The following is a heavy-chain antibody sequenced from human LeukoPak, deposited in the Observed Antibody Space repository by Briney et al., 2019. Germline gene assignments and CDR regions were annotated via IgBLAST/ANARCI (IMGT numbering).Heavy chain of an antibody. Sequence: PSETLSLTCTVSGGSISSSSYYWGWIRQPPGKGLEWIGSIYYSGSTYYNPSLKSRVTISVDTSKNQFSLKLSSVTAADTAVYYCARPSSWYVWFDPWGQGTLVTVSS. CDR2: IYYSGST. D-gene: IGHD6-13*01. J-gene: IGHJ5*02. CDR3: ARPSSWYVWFDP. CDR1: GGSISSSSYY. V-gene: IGHV4-39*07.